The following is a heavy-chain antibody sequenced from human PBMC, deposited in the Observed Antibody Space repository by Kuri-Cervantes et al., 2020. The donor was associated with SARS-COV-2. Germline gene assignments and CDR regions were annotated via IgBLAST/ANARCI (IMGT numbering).Heavy chain of an antibody. CDR1: RGTFSPFL. J-gene: IGHJ4*01. V-gene: IGHV1-69*05. CDR3: ACGNSEGITGKCYFDF. CDR2: ISPIFCAA. Sequence: AVTVSRLYIRGTFSPFLFIWVRQAPGQGLEGLGGISPIFCAANFAQKFHRRGTMSRDTSTSTDYMELSRLTSEDTAVYYFACGNSEGITGKCYFDFWGQGTLVTVSS. D-gene: IGHD1-20*01.